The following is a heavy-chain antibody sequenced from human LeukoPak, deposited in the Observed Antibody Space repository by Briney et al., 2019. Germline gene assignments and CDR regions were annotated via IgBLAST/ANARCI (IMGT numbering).Heavy chain of an antibody. D-gene: IGHD3-3*01. J-gene: IGHJ5*02. CDR1: GYSFTSYW. Sequence: GESLKISCKGSGYSFTSYWIGWVRQMPGKGLEWMGIIYPGDSDTRYSPSFQGQVTISADKSISTAYLQWSSLKASDTAMYYCARHGQYYDFWSGYYWFDPRGQGTLVTVSS. V-gene: IGHV5-51*01. CDR2: IYPGDSDT. CDR3: ARHGQYYDFWSGYYWFDP.